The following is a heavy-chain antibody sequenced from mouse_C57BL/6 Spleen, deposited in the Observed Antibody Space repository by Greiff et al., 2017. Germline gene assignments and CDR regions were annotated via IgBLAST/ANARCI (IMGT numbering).Heavy chain of an antibody. CDR1: GFTFSSYG. D-gene: IGHD2-10*02. CDR3: ATQTSVYAMDY. V-gene: IGHV5-6*01. CDR2: ISRGGGCT. Sequence: EVQLEQSGADLVKPGASVKLSCEASGFTFSSYGMYWVRQSPGKGLEWIGRISRGGGCTNYTDSLKGRSTISTDNATSTPYMQMSSLTSEDSAVYYCATQTSVYAMDYWGQGTSVTVSS. J-gene: IGHJ4*01.